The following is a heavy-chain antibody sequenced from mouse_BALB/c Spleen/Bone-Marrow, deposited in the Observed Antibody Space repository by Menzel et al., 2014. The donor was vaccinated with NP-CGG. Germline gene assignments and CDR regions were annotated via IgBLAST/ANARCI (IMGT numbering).Heavy chain of an antibody. J-gene: IGHJ4*01. CDR1: GFNTKDTY. D-gene: IGHD1-1*01. Sequence: VQLQQPGAELVKPGASVKLSCTASGFNTKDTYMHWVKQRPEQGLEWIGRIDPANGNTKYDPKFQGKATITADTSSNTAYLRLSSLTSEDTAVYYCALLLRYYAMDYWGQGTSVTVSS. CDR3: ALLLRYYAMDY. V-gene: IGHV14-3*02. CDR2: IDPANGNT.